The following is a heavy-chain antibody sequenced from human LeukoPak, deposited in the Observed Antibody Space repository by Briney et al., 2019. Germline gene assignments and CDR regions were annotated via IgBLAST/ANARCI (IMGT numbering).Heavy chain of an antibody. CDR2: INHSGST. D-gene: IGHD2-2*02. CDR3: ASRGRRYCSSTGCYRAGAFDI. V-gene: IGHV4-34*01. CDR1: GGSFSGYY. Sequence: SETLSLTCAVYGGSFSGYYWSWIRQPPGKGLEWIGEINHSGSTNYNPSLKSRVTISVDTSKNQFSLKLSSVTAADAAVYYGASRGRRYCSSTGCYRAGAFDIWGQGTMVTVSS. J-gene: IGHJ3*02.